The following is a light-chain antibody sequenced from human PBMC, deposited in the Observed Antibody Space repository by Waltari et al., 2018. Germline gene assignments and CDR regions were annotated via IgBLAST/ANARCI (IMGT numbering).Light chain of an antibody. J-gene: IGKJ4*01. Sequence: ELLLTQSPGTLSLSPGERATLSCRPSQSVTSISFGWYQQTLGQTPRLLICGTSTRATGLPDRFSGGGSGTDFTLTISRLAPEDFAVYYCQQYDGEVLTFGGGTKVEI. CDR3: QQYDGEVLT. V-gene: IGKV3-20*01. CDR1: QSVTSIS. CDR2: GTS.